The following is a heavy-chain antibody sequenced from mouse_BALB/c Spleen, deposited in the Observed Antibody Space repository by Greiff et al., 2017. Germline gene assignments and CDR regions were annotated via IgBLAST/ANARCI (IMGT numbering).Heavy chain of an antibody. CDR3: ARDDYGHNYFDY. CDR2: IYPGDGDT. V-gene: IGHV1-82*01. Sequence: QVQLQQSGPELVKPGASVKISCKASGYAFSSSWMNWVKQRPGQGLEWIGRIYPGDGDTNYNGKFKGKATLTADKSSSTAYMQLSSLTSVDSAVYFCARDDYGHNYFDYWGQGTTLTVSS. D-gene: IGHD2-4*01. CDR1: GYAFSSSW. J-gene: IGHJ2*01.